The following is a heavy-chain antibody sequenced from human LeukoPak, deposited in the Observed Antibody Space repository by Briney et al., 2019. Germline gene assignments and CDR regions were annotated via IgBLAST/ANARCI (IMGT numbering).Heavy chain of an antibody. CDR2: ISSSGGST. Sequence: GGSLRLSVAASGLTFSSYAMSWFRQAPGKGLEGFSVISSSGGSTYYADSVKDRFTISRDNSKNTLYLQMNSLTAEDTAVYYCVKGEAAAGTSSWFDPWGQGTLVSVSS. J-gene: IGHJ5*02. CDR1: GLTFSSYA. CDR3: VKGEAAAGTSSWFDP. V-gene: IGHV3-23*01. D-gene: IGHD6-13*01.